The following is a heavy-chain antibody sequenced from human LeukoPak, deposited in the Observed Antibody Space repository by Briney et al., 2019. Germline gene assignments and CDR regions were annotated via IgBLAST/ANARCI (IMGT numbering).Heavy chain of an antibody. D-gene: IGHD3-10*01. Sequence: GASVKVSCKASGGTFSSYAISWVRQAPGQGLEWMGIINPSGGSTSYAQKFQGRVTMTRDTSTSTVYMELSSLRSEDTAVYYCARDGPTMVRGVYDAFDIWGQGTMVTVSS. CDR1: GGTFSSYA. CDR2: INPSGGST. J-gene: IGHJ3*02. V-gene: IGHV1-46*01. CDR3: ARDGPTMVRGVYDAFDI.